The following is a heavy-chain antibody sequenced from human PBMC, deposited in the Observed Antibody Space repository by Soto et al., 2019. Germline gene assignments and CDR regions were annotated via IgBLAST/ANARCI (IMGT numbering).Heavy chain of an antibody. Sequence: PGGSLRLSCAASGFTFSSYGMHWVRQAPGKGLEWVAVIWYDGSNKYYADSVKGRFTISRDNSKNTLYLQMNSLRAEDTAVYYCARDRFLSGVANMDVWGKGTTVTVSS. CDR3: ARDRFLSGVANMDV. D-gene: IGHD3-3*01. V-gene: IGHV3-33*01. CDR1: GFTFSSYG. CDR2: IWYDGSNK. J-gene: IGHJ6*03.